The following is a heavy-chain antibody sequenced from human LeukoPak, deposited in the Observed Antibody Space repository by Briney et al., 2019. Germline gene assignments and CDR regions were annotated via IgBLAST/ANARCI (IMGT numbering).Heavy chain of an antibody. D-gene: IGHD4-17*01. V-gene: IGHV3-30*04. CDR1: GFTFSSYA. CDR3: ARALTTVLLED. J-gene: IGHJ4*02. Sequence: GGSLRLSCAASGFTFSSYAMSWVRQAPGKGLEWVAVISYDGSNKYYADSVKGRFTISRDNSKNTLYLQMNSLRSDDTAVYYCARALTTVLLEDWGQGTLVTVSS. CDR2: ISYDGSNK.